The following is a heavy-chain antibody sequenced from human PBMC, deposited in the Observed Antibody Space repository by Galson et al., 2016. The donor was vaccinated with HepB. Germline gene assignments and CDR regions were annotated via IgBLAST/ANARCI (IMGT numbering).Heavy chain of an antibody. V-gene: IGHV4-59*01. CDR1: GGSISHYY. CDR3: ARGLYCSRTTCYTAPFEY. Sequence: ETLSLTCSVSGGSISHYYWSWIRQPPGKGLEWIGYIYYSGSTTYNPSLKSRVSMSVDTSKNQFSLRLNSVTAADTAVYYCARGLYCSRTTCYTAPFEYRGQGAPVTVSS. D-gene: IGHD2-2*02. J-gene: IGHJ4*02. CDR2: IYYSGST.